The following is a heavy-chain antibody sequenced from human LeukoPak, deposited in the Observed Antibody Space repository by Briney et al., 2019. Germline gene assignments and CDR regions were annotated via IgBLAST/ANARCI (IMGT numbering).Heavy chain of an antibody. CDR3: ARVHVGDMVKYFDY. D-gene: IGHD5-18*01. CDR1: RFTFSDYS. V-gene: IGHV3-21*01. Sequence: PGGSLRLSCAASRFTFSDYSMNWVRQAPGKGLEWVSYISSSSSYIYYADSVKGRFTISRDNAKNSLYLQMSSLRPEDTAVYFCARVHVGDMVKYFDYWGQGTLVTVSS. J-gene: IGHJ4*02. CDR2: ISSSSSYI.